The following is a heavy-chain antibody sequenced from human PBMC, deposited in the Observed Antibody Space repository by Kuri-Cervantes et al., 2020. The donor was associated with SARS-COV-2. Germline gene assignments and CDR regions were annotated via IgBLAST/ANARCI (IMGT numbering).Heavy chain of an antibody. CDR2: IYSGGST. CDR1: GITVSNNY. J-gene: IGHJ5*02. CDR3: ARGPWHQLPWFDP. D-gene: IGHD2-2*01. Sequence: GGSLRLSCAASGITVSNNYMSWVRQAPGKGLEWVSVIYSGGSTYYADSVKGRFTISRDNSKNTLYLQMNSLRAEDTAVYYCARGPWHQLPWFDPWGQGTLVTVSS. V-gene: IGHV3-66*02.